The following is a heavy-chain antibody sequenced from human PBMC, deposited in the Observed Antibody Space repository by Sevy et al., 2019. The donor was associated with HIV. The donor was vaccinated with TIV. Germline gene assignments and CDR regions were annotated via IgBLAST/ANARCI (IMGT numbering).Heavy chain of an antibody. D-gene: IGHD2-15*01. Sequence: SETLSLTCNVSGDSISSYFWSWFRQPPGKGLEWIGYNYYSGRSEYNPSLRSRVTISMDTSKKYLSMKLTSVTAADTAVYYCARDSAVVPRALVYWGQGTLVTVSS. V-gene: IGHV4-59*01. CDR1: GDSISSYF. J-gene: IGHJ4*02. CDR3: ARDSAVVPRALVY. CDR2: NYYSGRS.